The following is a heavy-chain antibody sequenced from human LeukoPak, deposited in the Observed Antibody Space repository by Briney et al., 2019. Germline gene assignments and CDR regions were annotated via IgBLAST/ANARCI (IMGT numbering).Heavy chain of an antibody. J-gene: IGHJ5*02. Sequence: GASVKVSCKASGYTFTGYYMHWVRQAPGQGLEWMGRVNPNNGDPNYAQKFQGRVTITRDTAISTFYMELSSLRSDDTAVYFCAREVGYSSSYYGRFDPWGQGTLVIVSS. CDR2: VNPNNGDP. D-gene: IGHD2-2*01. CDR3: AREVGYSSSYYGRFDP. V-gene: IGHV1-2*06. CDR1: GYTFTGYY.